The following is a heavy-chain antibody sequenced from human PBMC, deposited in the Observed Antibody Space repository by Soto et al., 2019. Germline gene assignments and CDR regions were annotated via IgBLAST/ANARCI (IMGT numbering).Heavy chain of an antibody. CDR1: GGSFSGYY. Sequence: SETLSLTCAVYGGSFSGYYWSWIRQPPGKGLEWIGEINHSGSTNYNPSLKSRVTISVDTSKNQFSLKLSSVTAADTAVYYCARGMGIVGATPDYWGQGTLVTVS. D-gene: IGHD1-26*01. J-gene: IGHJ4*02. CDR3: ARGMGIVGATPDY. CDR2: INHSGST. V-gene: IGHV4-34*01.